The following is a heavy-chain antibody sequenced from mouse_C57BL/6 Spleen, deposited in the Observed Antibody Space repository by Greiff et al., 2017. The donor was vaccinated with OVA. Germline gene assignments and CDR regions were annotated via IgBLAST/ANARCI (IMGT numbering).Heavy chain of an antibody. CDR3: ARQYYYGSSSAMDY. V-gene: IGHV1-80*01. CDR1: GYAFSSYW. CDR2: IYPGDGDT. D-gene: IGHD1-1*01. J-gene: IGHJ4*01. Sequence: VQLQASGAELVKPGASVKISCKASGYAFSSYWMNWVKQRPGKGLEWIGQIYPGDGDTNYNGKFKGKATLTADKSSSTAYMQLSSLTSEDSAVYFCARQYYYGSSSAMDYWGQGTSVTVSS.